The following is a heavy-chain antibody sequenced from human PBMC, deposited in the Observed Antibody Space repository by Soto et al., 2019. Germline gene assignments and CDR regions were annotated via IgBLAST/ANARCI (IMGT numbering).Heavy chain of an antibody. CDR3: AKGGRGSSSWYDGY. V-gene: IGHV3-23*01. CDR1: GFTFSSYA. J-gene: IGHJ4*02. CDR2: ISGTGGST. Sequence: EVQLLESGGGLVQPGGSLRLSCAASGFTFSSYAMSWVRQAPGKGLEWVSAISGTGGSTSYADSVKGRFTISRDNSKNTLYLQMNSLRVEDTAVYYCAKGGRGSSSWYDGYWGQGTLVTVSS. D-gene: IGHD6-13*01.